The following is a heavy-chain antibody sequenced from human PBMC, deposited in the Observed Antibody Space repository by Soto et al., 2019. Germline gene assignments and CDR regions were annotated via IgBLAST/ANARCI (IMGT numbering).Heavy chain of an antibody. J-gene: IGHJ6*02. CDR3: ARDRGNLWGYYYYGMDV. CDR1: GYTFTSYY. V-gene: IGHV1-46*01. CDR2: INPSGGST. Sequence: GGPVKVSCKASGYTFTSYYMHWVRQAPGQGLEWMGIINPSGGSTSYAQKFQGRVTMTRDTSTSTVYMELSSLRSEDTAVYYCARDRGNLWGYYYYGMDVWGQGTTVTVSS. D-gene: IGHD2-15*01.